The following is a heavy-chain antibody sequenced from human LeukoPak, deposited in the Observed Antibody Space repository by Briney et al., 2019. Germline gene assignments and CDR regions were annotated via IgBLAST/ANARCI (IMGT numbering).Heavy chain of an antibody. J-gene: IGHJ5*02. CDR3: TRDKRGIGFDP. CDR2: ISSTGSTI. CDR1: GFTFSDYY. V-gene: IGHV3-11*01. Sequence: GGSLRLSCAASGFTFSDYYMSRIRQAPGKGLEWVSYISSTGSTIYYGDSVKGRFTISRDNAKNSLYLQMNSLRAEDTAVYYCTRDKRGIGFDPWGQGTLVTVSS. D-gene: IGHD3-16*01.